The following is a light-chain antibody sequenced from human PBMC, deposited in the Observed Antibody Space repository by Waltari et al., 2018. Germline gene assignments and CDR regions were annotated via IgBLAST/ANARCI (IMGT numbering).Light chain of an antibody. J-gene: IGKJ1*01. Sequence: DIVMTQSPDSLAVSLGERGTINCKSSQSFLYNSNDKNYLAWYQQKPGQPPKLLFYWASTRHSGVPDRFSGSGSATDFTLTISSLQAEDVAVYYGQQYYSRRTFGQGTRVEIK. V-gene: IGKV4-1*01. CDR1: QSFLYNSNDKNY. CDR3: QQYYSRRT. CDR2: WAS.